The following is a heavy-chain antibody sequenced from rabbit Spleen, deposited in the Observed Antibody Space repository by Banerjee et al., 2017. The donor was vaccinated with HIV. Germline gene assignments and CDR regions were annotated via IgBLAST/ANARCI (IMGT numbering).Heavy chain of an antibody. CDR3: ARDSGSSFSSYGMDL. CDR2: IEGGSSTFS. D-gene: IGHD8-1*01. V-gene: IGHV1S40*01. J-gene: IGHJ6*01. CDR1: GVSFSSNHY. Sequence: QSLEESGGDLVKPGASLTLTCTASGVSFSSNHYMCWVRQAPGKGLEWIACIEGGSSTFSYFASWAKGRFTCSKASSTTVTLQMTSLTAADTATYFCARDSGSSFSSYGMDLWVPGT.